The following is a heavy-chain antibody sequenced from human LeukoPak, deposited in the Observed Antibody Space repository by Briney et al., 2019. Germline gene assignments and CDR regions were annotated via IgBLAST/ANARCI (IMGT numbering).Heavy chain of an antibody. CDR3: AKRTALVTFGAFDI. CDR1: GFTFSSYG. V-gene: IGHV3-23*01. CDR2: IIGSGSTT. D-gene: IGHD5-18*01. Sequence: PGGTLRLSCAASGFTFSSYGMSWVRQAPGKGLEWVSAIIGSGSTTYYADSVKGRFTISRDNSKNTLYLQMNSLTAEDTAVYYCAKRTALVTFGAFDIWGQGTMVTASS. J-gene: IGHJ3*02.